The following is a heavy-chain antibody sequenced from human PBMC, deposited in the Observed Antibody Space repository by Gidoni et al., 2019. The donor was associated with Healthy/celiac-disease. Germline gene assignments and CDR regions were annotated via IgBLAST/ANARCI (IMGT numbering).Heavy chain of an antibody. V-gene: IGHV3-30*03. D-gene: IGHD2-8*02. CDR2: ISYDGSNK. Sequence: QVQPVESGGGVVQPGRSLRLSCAPSGFTFSSYGMHWVRQAPGKGLEWVAVISYDGSNKYYADSVKGRFTISRDNSKNTLYLQMNSLGAEDTAVYYCARGVEYDPPEYWGQETLVTVSS. J-gene: IGHJ4*02. CDR3: ARGVEYDPPEY. CDR1: GFTFSSYG.